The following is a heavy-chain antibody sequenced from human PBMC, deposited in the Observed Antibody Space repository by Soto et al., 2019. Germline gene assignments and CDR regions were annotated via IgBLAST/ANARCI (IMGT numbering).Heavy chain of an antibody. D-gene: IGHD2-21*01. V-gene: IGHV1-69*06. CDR3: GRNWGGLGL. CDR1: GGTFSSYA. CDR2: IITGNGTA. J-gene: IGHJ4*02. Sequence: SVKVSCKASGGTFSSYAISWVRQAPGQSLEWMGWIITGNGTANYAQKFQDRVTITADTTASTAYMELSSLRSEDTAVFYCGRNWGGLGLWGQGTLVTVSS.